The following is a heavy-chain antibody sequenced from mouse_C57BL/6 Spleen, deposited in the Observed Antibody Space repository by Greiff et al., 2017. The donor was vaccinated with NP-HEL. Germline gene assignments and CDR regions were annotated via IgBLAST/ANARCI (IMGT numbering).Heavy chain of an antibody. Sequence: VQLQESGPELVKPGASVKISCKASGYAFSSSWMNWVKQRPGQGLEWIGRIYPGDGDTNYNGKFKGKATLTADKSSSTAYMQLSSLTSEDSAVYFCAREGDSSGYVGFAYWGQGTLVTVSA. CDR3: AREGDSSGYVGFAY. CDR1: GYAFSSSW. J-gene: IGHJ3*01. D-gene: IGHD3-2*02. CDR2: IYPGDGDT. V-gene: IGHV1-82*01.